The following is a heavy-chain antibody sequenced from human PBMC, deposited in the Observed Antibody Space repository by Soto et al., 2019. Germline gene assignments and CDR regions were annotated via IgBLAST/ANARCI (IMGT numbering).Heavy chain of an antibody. CDR3: TKALYCSSTSCYSGGDSFHV. CDR1: GFTFSTYG. J-gene: IGHJ3*01. V-gene: IGHV3-30*18. Sequence: PGGSLRLSCAASGFTFSTYGTHWVRQAPGRGLEWVAVTSYDGSKKYYADSVKGRFTISRDDSKNTVYMEMSSLRADDTAVYFCTKALYCSSTSCYSGGDSFHVWGQGTMVTVSS. CDR2: TSYDGSKK. D-gene: IGHD2-2*01.